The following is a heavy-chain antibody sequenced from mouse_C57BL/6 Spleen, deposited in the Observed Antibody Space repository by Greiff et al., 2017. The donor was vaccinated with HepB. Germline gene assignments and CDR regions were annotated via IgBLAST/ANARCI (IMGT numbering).Heavy chain of an antibody. Sequence: VQLQESGAELVRPGASVKLSCKASGYTFTDYYINWVKQRPGQGLEWIARIYPGSGNTYYNEKFKGKATLTAEKSSSTAYMQLSSLTSEDSADYFCARGIYYDYDGDGSYAMDYWGQGTSVTVSS. J-gene: IGHJ4*01. V-gene: IGHV1-76*01. D-gene: IGHD2-4*01. CDR1: GYTFTDYY. CDR3: ARGIYYDYDGDGSYAMDY. CDR2: IYPGSGNT.